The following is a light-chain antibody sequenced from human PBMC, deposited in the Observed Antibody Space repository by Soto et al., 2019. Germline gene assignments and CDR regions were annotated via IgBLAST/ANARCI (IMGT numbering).Light chain of an antibody. CDR3: QQYDNWPPDT. Sequence: EIVMTQSPATLSVSPGERATLSCRASQSVSNNLAWYPQKPGQAPRLLIYDASTRATGIPARFSGSGSGTEFTLTISSLQSEDFAFYYCQQYDNWPPDTFGQGTKLEIK. CDR1: QSVSNN. CDR2: DAS. V-gene: IGKV3-15*01. J-gene: IGKJ2*01.